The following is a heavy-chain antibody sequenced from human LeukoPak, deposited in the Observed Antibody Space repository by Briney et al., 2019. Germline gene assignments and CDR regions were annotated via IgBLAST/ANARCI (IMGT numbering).Heavy chain of an antibody. CDR2: MNPNSGNT. J-gene: IGHJ4*02. Sequence: ASVKVSCKASGYTFTSYGINWVRQATGQGLEWMGWMNPNSGNTGYAQKFQGRVTMTRNTSISTAYMELSSLRSEDTAVYYCARAGFSGSYLDYWGQGTLVTVSS. V-gene: IGHV1-8*02. D-gene: IGHD1-26*01. CDR3: ARAGFSGSYLDY. CDR1: GYTFTSYG.